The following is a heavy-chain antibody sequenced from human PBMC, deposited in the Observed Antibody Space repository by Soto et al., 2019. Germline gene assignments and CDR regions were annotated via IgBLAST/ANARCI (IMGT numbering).Heavy chain of an antibody. CDR1: GGFVSSGSYY. V-gene: IGHV4-34*01. CDR2: MSHSGGT. J-gene: IGHJ3*02. D-gene: IGHD1-1*01. Sequence: QVQLQQWGAGLLKPSETLSLTCAVYGGFVSSGSYYWSWIRQPPGKGLEWIGEMSHSGGTHFNPSLNSRVTISVDTSKNQFSVKMSSVTAADTALYYCARVERGTATTVVDAFDIWGPGTMVTVSS. CDR3: ARVERGTATTVVDAFDI.